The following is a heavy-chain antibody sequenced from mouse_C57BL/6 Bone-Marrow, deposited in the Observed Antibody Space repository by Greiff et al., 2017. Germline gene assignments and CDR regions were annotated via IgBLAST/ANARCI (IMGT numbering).Heavy chain of an antibody. Sequence: EVQLVESGGGLVQPKASLKLSCAASGFTFNTSAMHWVRQAPGKGLEWVARIRSKSSNYATYYADSVKDRFTISRDASQSMLYLQMNNLKTEDTAMYYCTYHCHMDYWGQGTSVTVSS. J-gene: IGHJ4*01. CDR1: GFTFNTSA. CDR2: IRSKSSNYAT. D-gene: IGHD5-1*01. V-gene: IGHV10-3*01. CDR3: TYHCHMDY.